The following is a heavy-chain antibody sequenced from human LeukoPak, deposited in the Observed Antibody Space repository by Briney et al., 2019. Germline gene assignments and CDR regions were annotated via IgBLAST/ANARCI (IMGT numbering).Heavy chain of an antibody. CDR3: QRTAYDILAGYQPPYFDY. D-gene: IGHD3-9*01. CDR1: GFTFSNYN. Sequence: GVSLRLSCAASGFTFSNYNMNWVRQAPGKVLDLFSSISISSSYKYYADSVKGRFTISRDNAKNSLYLQMNSLRAEDTVVFYWQRTAYDILAGYQPPYFDYWGQGTLVTVSS. CDR2: ISISSSYK. J-gene: IGHJ4*02. V-gene: IGHV3-21*01.